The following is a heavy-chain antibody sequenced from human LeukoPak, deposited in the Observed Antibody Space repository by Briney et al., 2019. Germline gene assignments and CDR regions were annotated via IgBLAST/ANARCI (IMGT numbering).Heavy chain of an antibody. D-gene: IGHD6-13*01. CDR1: GFTFSSYA. Sequence: GGSLRLSCSASGFTFSSYAMHWVRQAPGKGLEYVSAISSNGGSTYYADSVKGRFTISGDNSKNTLYLQMSSLRAEDTAVYYCVKDKQQLVLGYFDYWGQGTLVTVSS. CDR3: VKDKQQLVLGYFDY. CDR2: ISSNGGST. J-gene: IGHJ4*02. V-gene: IGHV3-64D*06.